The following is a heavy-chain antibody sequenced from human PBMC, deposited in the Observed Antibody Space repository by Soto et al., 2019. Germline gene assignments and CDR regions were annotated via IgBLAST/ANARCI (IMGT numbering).Heavy chain of an antibody. CDR2: IYYSGST. Sequence: PSETLSLTCTVSGGSVSSGSYYWSWIRQPPGKGLEWIGYIYYSGSTNYNPSLKSRVTISVDTSKNQFSLKLSSVTAADTAVYYCARDSYDSSGYPALDGMDVWRQGTTVTVSS. J-gene: IGHJ6*02. V-gene: IGHV4-61*01. CDR1: GGSVSSGSYY. D-gene: IGHD3-22*01. CDR3: ARDSYDSSGYPALDGMDV.